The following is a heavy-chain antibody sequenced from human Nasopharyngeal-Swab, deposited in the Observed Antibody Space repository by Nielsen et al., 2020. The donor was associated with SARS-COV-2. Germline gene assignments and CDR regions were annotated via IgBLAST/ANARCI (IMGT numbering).Heavy chain of an antibody. CDR2: IYYSGST. J-gene: IGHJ6*02. CDR1: GDSINSNTYY. CDR3: ASQRWDYSYGLDV. V-gene: IGHV4-39*01. Sequence: SETLSLTCTVSGDSINSNTYYWGWIRQPPGKGLEWIGTIYYSGSTYYNPSLKSRVTISVDTSKNQFSLKLSSVTAADTAVYYCASQRWDYSYGLDVWGQGTTVTVFS. D-gene: IGHD5-24*01.